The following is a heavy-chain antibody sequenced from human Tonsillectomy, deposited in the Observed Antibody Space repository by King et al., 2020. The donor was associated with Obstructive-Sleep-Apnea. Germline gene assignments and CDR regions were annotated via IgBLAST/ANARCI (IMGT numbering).Heavy chain of an antibody. V-gene: IGHV3-33*06. Sequence: VQLVESGGGVVQPGRSLRLSCGASGFNFSNYGMHWVRQAPGKGLEGVAVIWYDGSNKYYADSVKGRFTISRYNYKNTLDLQMNSLRAEDTAVYYCAKGVGRKWGQGTLVTVSS. CDR2: IWYDGSNK. CDR1: GFNFSNYG. J-gene: IGHJ4*02. CDR3: AKGVGRK. D-gene: IGHD1-14*01.